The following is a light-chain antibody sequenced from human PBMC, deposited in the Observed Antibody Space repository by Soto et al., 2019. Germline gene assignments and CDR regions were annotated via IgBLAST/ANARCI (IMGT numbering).Light chain of an antibody. Sequence: AIRMTQSPSSLSASTGDRVTITCRASQGISSYLAWYQQKPGKAPKLLIYAASTWQSGVPSRFSGSGSGTDFTLTISCLQDEDFAAYFCQQYYSYPSTFGPGTKVDIK. CDR1: QGISSY. CDR3: QQYYSYPST. J-gene: IGKJ3*01. CDR2: AAS. V-gene: IGKV1-8*01.